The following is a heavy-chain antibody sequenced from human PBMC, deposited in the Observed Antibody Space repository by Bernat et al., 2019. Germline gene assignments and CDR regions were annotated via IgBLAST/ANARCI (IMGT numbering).Heavy chain of an antibody. CDR1: GFSFSSYA. Sequence: EVQLLESGGGLVQPGGSLRLSCAASGFSFSSYAMSWVRQAPGKGLEWVSAISGSGGSTFYADSVKGRFTISRDNSKNPLYLQMNSLRAEDTAVYYCAKHYCRGGSGYGRGGDPWGQGTLVTVSS. V-gene: IGHV3-23*01. J-gene: IGHJ5*02. CDR3: AKHYCRGGSGYGRGGDP. D-gene: IGHD2-15*01. CDR2: ISGSGGST.